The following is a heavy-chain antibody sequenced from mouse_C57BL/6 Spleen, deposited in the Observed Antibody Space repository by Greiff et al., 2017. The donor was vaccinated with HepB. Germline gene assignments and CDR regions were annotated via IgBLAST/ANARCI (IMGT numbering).Heavy chain of an antibody. D-gene: IGHD2-4*01. V-gene: IGHV5-6*01. CDR3: ARQEITTTGCYAMDY. Sequence: EVHLVESGGDLVKPGGSLKLSCAASGFTFSSYGMSWVRQTPDKRLEWVATISSGSSYTYYPDSVKGRFTISRDNAKNTLYLQMSSLKSEDTAMYYCARQEITTTGCYAMDYWGQGTSVTVSS. CDR2: ISSGSSYT. J-gene: IGHJ4*01. CDR1: GFTFSSYG.